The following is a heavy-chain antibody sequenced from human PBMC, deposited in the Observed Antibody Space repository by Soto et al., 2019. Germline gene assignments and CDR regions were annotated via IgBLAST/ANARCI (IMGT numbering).Heavy chain of an antibody. Sequence: EVQLVESGGGLVQPGGSLRLSCAASGLSFSSYWMSWVRQAPGKGLEWVANINQDGSQEWYVDSVKGRFTISRDNAKNSVYLQMNSLSDEDTAVYYCAKAPRGSGRDYYFDSWGQGTLITVSS. V-gene: IGHV3-7*05. CDR3: AKAPRGSGRDYYFDS. D-gene: IGHD3-10*01. CDR2: INQDGSQE. CDR1: GLSFSSYW. J-gene: IGHJ4*02.